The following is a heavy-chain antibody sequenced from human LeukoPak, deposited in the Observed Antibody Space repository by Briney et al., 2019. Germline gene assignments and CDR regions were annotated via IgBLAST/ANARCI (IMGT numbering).Heavy chain of an antibody. CDR2: IYPGDSDT. Sequence: GESLKISCKGSGYSFTSYWIGWVRQMPGKGLEWMGIIYPGDSDTRYSPSFQGQVTISADKSISTAYLQWSSLKASDTAMYYCARTASTVVTTFDIWGQGTMVTVSS. CDR3: ARTASTVVTTFDI. D-gene: IGHD4-23*01. V-gene: IGHV5-51*01. J-gene: IGHJ3*02. CDR1: GYSFTSYW.